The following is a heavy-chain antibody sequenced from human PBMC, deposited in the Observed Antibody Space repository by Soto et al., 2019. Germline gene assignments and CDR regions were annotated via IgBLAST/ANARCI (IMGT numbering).Heavy chain of an antibody. CDR2: IYYSGST. J-gene: IGHJ3*02. D-gene: IGHD5-18*01. Sequence: QLQLQESGPGLVKPSETLSLTCTVSGGSISSSSYYWGWIRQPPGKGLEWIGSIYYSGSTYYNPPLKNRVTISVDTSTNQFSLKLSSVTAADTAVYYCARQEVVYTAMVGQGAFDIWGQGTMVTVSS. CDR3: ARQEVVYTAMVGQGAFDI. CDR1: GGSISSSSYY. V-gene: IGHV4-39*01.